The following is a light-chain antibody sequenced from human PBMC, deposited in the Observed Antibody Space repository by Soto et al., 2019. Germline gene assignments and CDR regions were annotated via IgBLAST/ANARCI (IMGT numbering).Light chain of an antibody. CDR1: QSVGSN. Sequence: EIVMTQSPATLSVSPGERATLSCRASQSVGSNLAWYQQKPGQAPRLLIYGASTRATGIPARFSGSGSGTEFTLTISSLQSEDFAIYFWQQYNNWPPDRTFGQGTKVDIK. CDR2: GAS. V-gene: IGKV3-15*01. J-gene: IGKJ1*01. CDR3: QQYNNWPPDRT.